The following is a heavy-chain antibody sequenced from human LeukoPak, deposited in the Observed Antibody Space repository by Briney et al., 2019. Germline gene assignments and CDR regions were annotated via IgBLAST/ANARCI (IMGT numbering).Heavy chain of an antibody. CDR1: GGSVSGYY. Sequence: SETLSLTCTVSGGSVSGYYWNWIRQTPGKGLEWIGYIYYSGTTNYNPSLKSRVTISVDTSKNQFSLKLSSVTAADTAVYYCARITMIVVVITEVHAFDIWGQGTMVTVSS. D-gene: IGHD3-22*01. CDR3: ARITMIVVVITEVHAFDI. V-gene: IGHV4-59*02. J-gene: IGHJ3*02. CDR2: IYYSGTT.